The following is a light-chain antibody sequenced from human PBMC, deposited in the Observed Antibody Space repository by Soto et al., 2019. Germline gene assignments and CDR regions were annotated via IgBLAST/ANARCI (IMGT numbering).Light chain of an antibody. J-gene: IGLJ2*01. CDR1: SSDVGAYDF. Sequence: QSVLTQPASVSGSPGQSITISCTGTSSDVGAYDFVSWYQHYPGKAPKLVTFDVTHRPPGISDRFSGSKSANTASLTISGLQAEDESFYYCGSYSNRGTLGVIFGGGTKLTVL. V-gene: IGLV2-14*01. CDR3: GSYSNRGTLGVI. CDR2: DVT.